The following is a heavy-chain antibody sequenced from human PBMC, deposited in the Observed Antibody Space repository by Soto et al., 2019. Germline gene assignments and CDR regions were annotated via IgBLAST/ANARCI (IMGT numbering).Heavy chain of an antibody. J-gene: IGHJ4*02. CDR2: IYSGGST. CDR1: GFTVSSNY. Sequence: GGSLRLSCAASGFTVSSNYMSWVRQAPGKGLEWVSVIYSGGSTYYADSVKGRFTISRDNAKNSLYLQMNSLRAEDTAVYYCARDLGDYGDEIDYWGQGTLVTVSS. V-gene: IGHV3-66*01. D-gene: IGHD4-17*01. CDR3: ARDLGDYGDEIDY.